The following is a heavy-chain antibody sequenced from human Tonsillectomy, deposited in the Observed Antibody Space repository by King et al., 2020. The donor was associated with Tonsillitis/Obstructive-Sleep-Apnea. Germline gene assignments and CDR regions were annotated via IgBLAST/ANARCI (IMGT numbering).Heavy chain of an antibody. CDR1: GFTFRNYA. D-gene: IGHD6-19*01. CDR2: ISDSGAGT. CDR3: AGGPAGADYYYMDV. Sequence: VQLVESGGGLVQPGGSLRLSCAAFGFTFRNYAMSWVRQAPGKGLECVSVISDSGAGTYYADSVKGRFTISRDNSRHTLYLQMSSLRADDTAVYYCAGGPAGADYYYMDVWGTGTTVTVSS. J-gene: IGHJ6*03. V-gene: IGHV3-23*04.